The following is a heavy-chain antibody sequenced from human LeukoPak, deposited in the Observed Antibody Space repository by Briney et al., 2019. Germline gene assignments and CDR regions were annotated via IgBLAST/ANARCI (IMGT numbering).Heavy chain of an antibody. V-gene: IGHV1-18*01. J-gene: IGHJ5*02. CDR1: GYTFTCYG. Sequence: ASVKVSCKASGYTFTCYGISWVRQAPGQGLEWMGWISAYNGNTNYAQKLQGRVTMTTDTSTSTAYMELRSLRSDDTAVYYCARVLDYYDSSGYGGDWFDPWGQGTLVTVSS. D-gene: IGHD3-22*01. CDR2: ISAYNGNT. CDR3: ARVLDYYDSSGYGGDWFDP.